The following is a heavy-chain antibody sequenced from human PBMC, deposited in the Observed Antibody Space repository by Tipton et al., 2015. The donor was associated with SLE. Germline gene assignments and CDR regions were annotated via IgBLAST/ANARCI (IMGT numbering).Heavy chain of an antibody. D-gene: IGHD1-14*01. Sequence: TLSLTCTVSGGSISSYFWSWIRQPPGKGLEWIGYINNNGNTNYNPSLKSRVTTSVDTSKNPLSLKLSSVTAADTAVYYCARGRQGMEVFTMDVWGPGTTVTVSS. CDR2: INNNGNT. CDR3: ARGRQGMEVFTMDV. V-gene: IGHV4-59*01. CDR1: GGSISSYF. J-gene: IGHJ6*02.